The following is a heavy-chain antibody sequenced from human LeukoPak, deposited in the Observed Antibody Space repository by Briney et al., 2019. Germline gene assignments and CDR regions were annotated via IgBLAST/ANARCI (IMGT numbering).Heavy chain of an antibody. V-gene: IGHV4-59*12. D-gene: IGHD4-23*01. CDR3: ARYYTVVTTYRAFDI. Sequence: SETLSLTCTVSGGSISSYYWSWIRQPPGKGLEWIGYIYYSGSTNYNPSLKSRVTISVDTSKNQFSLKLSSVTAADTAVYYCARYYTVVTTYRAFDIWGQGTMVTVSS. J-gene: IGHJ3*02. CDR2: IYYSGST. CDR1: GGSISSYY.